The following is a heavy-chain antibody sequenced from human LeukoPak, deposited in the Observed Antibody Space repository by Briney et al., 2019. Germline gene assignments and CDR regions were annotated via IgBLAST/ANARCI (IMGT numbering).Heavy chain of an antibody. D-gene: IGHD3-10*01. CDR1: GGSISSYY. V-gene: IGHV4-59*12. Sequence: PSETLSLTCTVSGGSISSYYWSWIRQPPGKGLEWIGYIYYSGSTNYNPSLKSRVTISVDTSKNQFSLKLSSVTAADTAVYYCARPMVRGVIIKGANWLDPWGQGTLVTVSS. CDR3: ARPMVRGVIIKGANWLDP. CDR2: IYYSGST. J-gene: IGHJ5*02.